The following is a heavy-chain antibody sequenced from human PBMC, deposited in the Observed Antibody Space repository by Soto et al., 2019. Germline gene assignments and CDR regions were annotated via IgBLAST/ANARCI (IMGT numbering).Heavy chain of an antibody. D-gene: IGHD3-22*01. CDR3: ARVHAMIVLPRDAFDI. J-gene: IGHJ3*02. CDR2: INHSGST. CDR1: GGSFSGYY. Sequence: SETLSLTCAVYGGSFSGYYWSWMRQPPGKGLEWIGEINHSGSTNYNPSLKSRVTISVDTSKNQFSLKLSSVTAADTAVYYCARVHAMIVLPRDAFDIWGQGTMVTVSS. V-gene: IGHV4-34*01.